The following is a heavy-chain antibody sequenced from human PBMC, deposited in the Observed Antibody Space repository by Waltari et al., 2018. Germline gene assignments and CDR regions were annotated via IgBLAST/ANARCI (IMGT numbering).Heavy chain of an antibody. V-gene: IGHV4-34*01. CDR3: ASPGYSSSRREDY. CDR2: INHRGST. CDR1: GGSFSGYS. J-gene: IGHJ4*02. D-gene: IGHD6-6*01. Sequence: QVQLQQWGAGLLKPSETLSLTCAVYGGSFSGYSWSWLRQPPGKGLEGIGEINHRGSTNYNPSLKSRVTISVDTSKNQFSLKLSSVTAADTAVYYCASPGYSSSRREDYWGQGTLVTVSS.